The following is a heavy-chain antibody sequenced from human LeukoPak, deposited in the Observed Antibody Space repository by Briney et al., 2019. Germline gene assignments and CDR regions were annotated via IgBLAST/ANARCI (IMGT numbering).Heavy chain of an antibody. CDR1: GGSISSSSYY. D-gene: IGHD3-3*01. V-gene: IGHV4-39*07. Sequence: SETLSLTCTVSGGSISSSSYYWGWIRQPPGKGLEWIRSIYYSGSTNYNPSLKSRVTISVDTSKSQFSLKLSSVTAADTAVYYCAREGDFWSGYPYTYFDYWGQGTLVTVSS. CDR3: AREGDFWSGYPYTYFDY. J-gene: IGHJ4*02. CDR2: IYYSGST.